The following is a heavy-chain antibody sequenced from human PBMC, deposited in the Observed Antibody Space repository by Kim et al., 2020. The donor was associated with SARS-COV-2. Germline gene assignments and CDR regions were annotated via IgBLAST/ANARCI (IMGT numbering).Heavy chain of an antibody. J-gene: IGHJ4*02. Sequence: SRVTISVDTSKNQFSLKLSSVTAADTAVYYCARGGPAPRYYDILTGYYEYWGQGTLVTVSS. D-gene: IGHD3-9*01. V-gene: IGHV4-59*09. CDR3: ARGGPAPRYYDILTGYYEY.